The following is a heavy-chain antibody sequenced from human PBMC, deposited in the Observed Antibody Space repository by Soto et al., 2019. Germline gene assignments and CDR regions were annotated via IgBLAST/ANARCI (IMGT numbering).Heavy chain of an antibody. J-gene: IGHJ4*02. D-gene: IGHD2-2*01. V-gene: IGHV4-4*02. CDR2: IYHSGST. CDR3: ARLFPRVVPAAIYFDY. CDR1: GGSISSSNW. Sequence: PSETLSLTCAVSGGSISSSNWWNWVRQPPGKGLEWIGEIYHSGSTYYNPSSESRVTISVDTSKNQFSLKLSSVTAADTAVYYCARLFPRVVPAAIYFDYWGQGTLVTVSS.